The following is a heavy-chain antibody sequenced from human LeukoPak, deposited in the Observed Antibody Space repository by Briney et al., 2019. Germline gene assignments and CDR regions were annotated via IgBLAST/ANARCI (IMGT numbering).Heavy chain of an antibody. J-gene: IGHJ3*02. CDR1: GYSFTSYW. V-gene: IGHV5-51*01. CDR2: IYPGDSDT. Sequence: GESLKISCKGSGYSFTSYWIGWVRQMPGKGLEWMGIIYPGDSDTRYSPSFQGQVTISADKSISTAYLQWSSLKASDTAMYYCARRTYCSSTSCYTGDAFDIWGQGTMVTVSS. D-gene: IGHD2-2*02. CDR3: ARRTYCSSTSCYTGDAFDI.